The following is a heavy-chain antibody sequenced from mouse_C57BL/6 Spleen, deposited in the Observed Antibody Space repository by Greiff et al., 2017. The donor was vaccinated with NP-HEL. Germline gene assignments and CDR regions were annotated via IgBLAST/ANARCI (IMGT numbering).Heavy chain of an antibody. CDR3: ARSAANWDYFDY. CDR2: IYPGDGDT. CDR1: GYAFSSYW. Sequence: VQLQQSGAELVKPGASVKISCKASGYAFSSYWMNWVKQRPGKGLEWIGQIYPGDGDTNYNGKFKGKATLTADKSSSTAYMQLSSLTSEDSAVYFCARSAANWDYFDYWGQGTTLTVSS. J-gene: IGHJ2*01. D-gene: IGHD4-1*01. V-gene: IGHV1-80*01.